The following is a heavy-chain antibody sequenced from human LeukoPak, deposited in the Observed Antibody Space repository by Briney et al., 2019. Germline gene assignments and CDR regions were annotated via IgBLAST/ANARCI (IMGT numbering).Heavy chain of an antibody. Sequence: SETLSLTCTVSGYPISSGYYWGWIRQPPGKGLEWIGSIYHSGSTYYNPSLKSRVTISVDTSKNQFSLKLSSVTAADTAVYYCARGIFGVHYDILTGYYTGDFDYRGQGTLVTVSS. CDR1: GYPISSGYY. CDR3: ARGIFGVHYDILTGYYTGDFDY. V-gene: IGHV4-38-2*02. CDR2: IYHSGST. J-gene: IGHJ4*02. D-gene: IGHD3-9*01.